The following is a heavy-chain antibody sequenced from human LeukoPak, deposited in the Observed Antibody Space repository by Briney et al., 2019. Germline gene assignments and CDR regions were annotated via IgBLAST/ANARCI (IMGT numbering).Heavy chain of an antibody. CDR3: ARHPGKVTNDWYFDL. D-gene: IGHD4-23*01. Sequence: ASVKVSCKASGYTFSTYYMHWVRQAPGQGLEWMGWINPNSGGTNYAQKFQGRVTMTRDTSITTAYMELSRLSSDDTAVYYCARHPGKVTNDWYFDLWGRGTLVTVSS. CDR1: GYTFSTYY. J-gene: IGHJ2*01. V-gene: IGHV1-2*02. CDR2: INPNSGGT.